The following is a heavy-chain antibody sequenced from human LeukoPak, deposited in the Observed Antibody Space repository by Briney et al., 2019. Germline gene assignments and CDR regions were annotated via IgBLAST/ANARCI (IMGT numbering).Heavy chain of an antibody. CDR1: GYTFTSYG. J-gene: IGHJ4*02. CDR2: ISAYNGNT. Sequence: GASVKVSCKASGYTFTSYGISWVRQAPGQGLEWMGWISAYNGNTNYAQKLQGRVTMTTDTSTSTAYMELRSLRSDDTAVYYCAKSHIDCSGGSCYLVYWGQGTLVTVSS. D-gene: IGHD2-15*01. CDR3: AKSHIDCSGGSCYLVY. V-gene: IGHV1-18*01.